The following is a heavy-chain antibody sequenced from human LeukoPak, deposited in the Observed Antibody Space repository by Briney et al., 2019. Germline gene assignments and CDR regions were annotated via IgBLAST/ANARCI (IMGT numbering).Heavy chain of an antibody. D-gene: IGHD2-15*01. CDR2: IYHSGST. V-gene: IGHV4-4*02. CDR1: GGSISSSNW. J-gene: IGHJ6*03. CDR3: AREVVVAATPDYYYYMDV. Sequence: SETLSLTCAVSGGSISSSNWWSWVRQPPGKGPEWIGEIYHSGSTNYNPSLKSRVTISVDKSKNQFSLKLSSVTAADTAVYYCAREVVVAATPDYYYYMDVWGKGTTVTVSS.